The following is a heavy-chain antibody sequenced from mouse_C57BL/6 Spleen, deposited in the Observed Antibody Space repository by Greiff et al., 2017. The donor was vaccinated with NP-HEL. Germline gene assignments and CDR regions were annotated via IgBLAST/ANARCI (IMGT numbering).Heavy chain of an antibody. Sequence: EVMLVESGGGLVKPGGSLKLSCAASGFTFSSYAMSWVRQTPEKRLEWVATISDGGSYTYYPDNVKGRFTISRDNAKNNLYLQMSRLKSEDTAMYYCARDGYGSTYYFDYWGQGTTLTVSS. CDR2: ISDGGSYT. D-gene: IGHD1-1*01. V-gene: IGHV5-4*01. J-gene: IGHJ2*01. CDR1: GFTFSSYA. CDR3: ARDGYGSTYYFDY.